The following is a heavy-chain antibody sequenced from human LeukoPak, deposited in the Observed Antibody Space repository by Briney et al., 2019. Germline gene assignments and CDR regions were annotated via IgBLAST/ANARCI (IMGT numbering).Heavy chain of an antibody. V-gene: IGHV3-21*01. CDR2: ISSSSSYI. CDR1: GFTFSSYS. J-gene: IGHJ4*02. Sequence: GGSLRLSCAASGFTFSSYSMNWVRQAPGKGLEWVSSISSSSSYIYYADSVKGRFTISRDNAKNSLYLQMNSLRAEDTAVYYCARVGWNYYDSSGYRIDYRGQGTLVTVSS. CDR3: ARVGWNYYDSSGYRIDY. D-gene: IGHD3-22*01.